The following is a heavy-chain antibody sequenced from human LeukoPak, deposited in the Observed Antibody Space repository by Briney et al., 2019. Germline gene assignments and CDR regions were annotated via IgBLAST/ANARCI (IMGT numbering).Heavy chain of an antibody. CDR1: GFSFSSYA. Sequence: GGSLRLSCAASGFSFSSYAMHWVRQATGKGLEWVSGIGTAGDIYYSGSVKGRFTISRENAKSSLYLQMKSLRAGDTAVYYCARDRGRYYMDVWGKGTTVTISS. D-gene: IGHD6-25*01. V-gene: IGHV3-13*01. CDR2: IGTAGDI. CDR3: ARDRGRYYMDV. J-gene: IGHJ6*03.